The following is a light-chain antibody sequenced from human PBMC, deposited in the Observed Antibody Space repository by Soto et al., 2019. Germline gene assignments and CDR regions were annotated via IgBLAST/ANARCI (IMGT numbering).Light chain of an antibody. CDR1: QSIGTY. CDR3: QQSYSNPLS. V-gene: IGKV1-39*01. J-gene: IGKJ3*01. Sequence: DIQMTQSPSSLSASVGDRVTISCRASQSIGTYLNWYQQQAGKAPKLLIYAASTLHSGVPSSFSGSGSGTDFTLTISSLQPEDFATYYCQQSYSNPLSFGPGTKVDVK. CDR2: AAS.